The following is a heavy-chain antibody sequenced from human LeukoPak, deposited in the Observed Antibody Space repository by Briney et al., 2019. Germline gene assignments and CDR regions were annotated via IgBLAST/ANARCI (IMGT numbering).Heavy chain of an antibody. V-gene: IGHV1-24*01. CDR3: ATAKAIFGVVNFDY. Sequence: ASVKVSCKVSGYTLTELSMHWVRQAPGKGLEWMGGFDPEDGKTIYAQKFQGRVTMTADTSTDTAYMELSSLRSEDTAVYYCATAKAIFGVVNFDYWGQGTLVTVSS. CDR1: GYTLTELS. J-gene: IGHJ4*02. D-gene: IGHD3-3*01. CDR2: FDPEDGKT.